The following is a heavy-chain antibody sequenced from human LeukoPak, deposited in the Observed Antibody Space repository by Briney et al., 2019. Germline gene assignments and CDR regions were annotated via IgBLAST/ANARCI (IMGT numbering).Heavy chain of an antibody. CDR2: INTYNDNT. J-gene: IGHJ4*02. CDR3: ARDRNIHCSSSTCYPVWDY. Sequence: ASVKVSCKASGYTFSSYGISWVGQAPGQGLEWMGWINTYNDNTNYAQKLQGRVTMTTDTSTTTAYMELRSLRSDDTAVYYCARDRNIHCSSSTCYPVWDYWGQGTLVTVSS. V-gene: IGHV1-18*01. CDR1: GYTFSSYG. D-gene: IGHD2-2*01.